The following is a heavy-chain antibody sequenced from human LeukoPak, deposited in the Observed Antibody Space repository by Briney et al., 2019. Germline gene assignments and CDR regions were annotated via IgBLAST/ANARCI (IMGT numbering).Heavy chain of an antibody. J-gene: IGHJ4*02. Sequence: GGSLRLSCAASGFTFSTYWMSWVRQAPGKGLEWVANIKEDGSEKYYGDSVKGRFTISRNNAKNSLYLQMNSLRAEDTAVYYCARDSSGYQWGQGTLVTVSS. D-gene: IGHD3-22*01. CDR3: ARDSSGYQ. CDR2: IKEDGSEK. V-gene: IGHV3-7*01. CDR1: GFTFSTYW.